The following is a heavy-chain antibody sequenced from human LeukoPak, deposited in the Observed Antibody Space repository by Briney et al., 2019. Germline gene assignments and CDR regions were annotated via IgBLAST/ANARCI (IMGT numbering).Heavy chain of an antibody. J-gene: IGHJ4*02. D-gene: IGHD3-10*01. CDR3: AKDSFSPLSEFGELYY. Sequence: PGGSLRLSCAASGFTFSSYGMHWVRQAPGKGLEWVAFIRYDGSNKYYADSVKGRFTISRDNSKNTLYLQMNSLRAEDTAVYYCAKDSFSPLSEFGELYYWGQGTLVTVSS. V-gene: IGHV3-30*02. CDR2: IRYDGSNK. CDR1: GFTFSSYG.